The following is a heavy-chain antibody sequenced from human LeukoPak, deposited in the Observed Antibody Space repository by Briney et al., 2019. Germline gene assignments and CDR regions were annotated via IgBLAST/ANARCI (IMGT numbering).Heavy chain of an antibody. V-gene: IGHV3-23*01. CDR1: GFTFSSYA. CDR3: AKDPRYYDSSGYYGYFDY. D-gene: IGHD3-22*01. CDR2: ISGSGGST. J-gene: IGHJ4*02. Sequence: GGSLRLSCAASGFTFSSYAMSWVRQAPGKGLEWVSAISGSGGSTYYADSVKGRFTISRDNSKNTLCLQMNSLRAEDTAVYYCAKDPRYYDSSGYYGYFDYWGQGTLVTVSS.